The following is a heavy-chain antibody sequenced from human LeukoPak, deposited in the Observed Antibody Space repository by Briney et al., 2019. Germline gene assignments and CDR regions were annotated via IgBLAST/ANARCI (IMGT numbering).Heavy chain of an antibody. CDR1: GGTFSSYA. CDR3: ARDATNYYYYYYMDV. J-gene: IGHJ6*03. D-gene: IGHD1-26*01. CDR2: ISAYNGNT. V-gene: IGHV1-18*01. Sequence: VASVKVSCKASGGTFSSYAISWVRQAPGQGLEWMGWISAYNGNTNYAQKLQGRVTMTTDTSTSTAYMELRSLRSDDTAVYYCARDATNYYYYYYMDVWGKGTTVTVSS.